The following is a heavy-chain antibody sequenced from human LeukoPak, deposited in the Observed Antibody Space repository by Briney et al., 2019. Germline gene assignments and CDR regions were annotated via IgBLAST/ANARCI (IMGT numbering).Heavy chain of an antibody. CDR3: ARGPIGSGSYLLSWFDP. V-gene: IGHV1-69*05. J-gene: IGHJ5*02. Sequence: EASVKVSCKASGGTFSSYAISWVRQAPGQGLEWIGGIIPIFGTANYAQKFQGRVTITTDESTSTAYMELSSLRSEDTAVYYCARGPIGSGSYLLSWFDPWGQGTLVTVSS. CDR1: GGTFSSYA. CDR2: IIPIFGTA. D-gene: IGHD3-10*01.